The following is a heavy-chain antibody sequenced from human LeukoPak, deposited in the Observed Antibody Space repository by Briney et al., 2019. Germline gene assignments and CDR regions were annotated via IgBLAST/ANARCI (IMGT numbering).Heavy chain of an antibody. CDR1: GYTFTELF. Sequence: AASVKVSCKVSGYTFTELFIHWVRQTPGKGLEWMGGFDPDDGEAVYAQKFQGRVTMTEDTSTDTAYMELSSLRSEDTAVYYCATRHGLRAFDIWGQGTMVTVSS. V-gene: IGHV1-24*01. CDR2: FDPDDGEA. CDR3: ATRHGLRAFDI. J-gene: IGHJ3*02.